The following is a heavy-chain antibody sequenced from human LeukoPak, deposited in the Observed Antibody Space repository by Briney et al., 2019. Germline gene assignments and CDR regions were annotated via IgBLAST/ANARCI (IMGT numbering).Heavy chain of an antibody. Sequence: GGSLRLSCAASGFTFSSYGMHWVRQAPGKGLEWVAVLWYDGSNKYYADSVKGRFTISRDNSKNTLYLQMNSLRAEDTAVYYCAKDRGMAGTTVDYWGQGTLVTVSS. V-gene: IGHV3-33*06. CDR2: LWYDGSNK. J-gene: IGHJ4*02. CDR3: AKDRGMAGTTVDY. D-gene: IGHD1-7*01. CDR1: GFTFSSYG.